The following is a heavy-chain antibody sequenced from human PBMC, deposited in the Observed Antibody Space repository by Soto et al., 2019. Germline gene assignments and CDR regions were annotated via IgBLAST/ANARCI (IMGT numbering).Heavy chain of an antibody. CDR3: ARDGSISSSVPYYFDY. V-gene: IGHV3-21*01. Sequence: PGGSLRLSCAASGFTFSSYSMNWVRQAPGKGLEWVSSISSSSSYIYYADSVKSRLTISRDNAKNSLYLQMNSLRAEDTAVYYCARDGSISSSVPYYFDYWGQGTLVTVSS. CDR2: ISSSSSYI. CDR1: GFTFSSYS. J-gene: IGHJ4*02. D-gene: IGHD6-6*01.